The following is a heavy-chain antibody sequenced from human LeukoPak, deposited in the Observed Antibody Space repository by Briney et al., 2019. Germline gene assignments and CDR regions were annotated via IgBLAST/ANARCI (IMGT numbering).Heavy chain of an antibody. Sequence: SVKVSCKASGGTFSSYAINWVRQAPGQGLEWMGGIIPIFGTANYAQKYQGRVRITADESTTTAYMELSSLRSEDTAVYYCARYPGYCSGGSCYGWFDPWGQGALVTVSS. D-gene: IGHD2-15*01. V-gene: IGHV1-69*13. CDR2: IIPIFGTA. CDR3: ARYPGYCSGGSCYGWFDP. CDR1: GGTFSSYA. J-gene: IGHJ5*02.